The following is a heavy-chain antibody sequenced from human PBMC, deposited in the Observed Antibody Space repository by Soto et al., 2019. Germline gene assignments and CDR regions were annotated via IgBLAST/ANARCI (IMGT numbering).Heavy chain of an antibody. D-gene: IGHD3-22*01. CDR3: ARQQISYYDSSGYRGFDY. V-gene: IGHV5-10-1*01. CDR1: GYSFTSYW. Sequence: PGESLKISCQGSGYSFTSYWISWVRQMPGKGLEWMGRIDPSDSYTNYSPSFQGHVTISADKSISTAYLQWSSLKASDTAMYYCARQQISYYDSSGYRGFDYWGQGTLVTVSS. J-gene: IGHJ4*02. CDR2: IDPSDSYT.